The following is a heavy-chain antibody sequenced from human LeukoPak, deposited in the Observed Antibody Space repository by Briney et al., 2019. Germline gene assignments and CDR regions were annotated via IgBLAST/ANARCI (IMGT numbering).Heavy chain of an antibody. V-gene: IGHV3-23*01. Sequence: GGSLRLSCAASGFTFSSYAMSWVRQAPGKGLEWVSAISGSGGSTYYADSVKGRFTISRDNSKNTLYLQMNSLRAEDTAVYYCARGCRYYDILTATRYYYYGMDVWGQGTTVTVSS. D-gene: IGHD3-9*01. CDR3: ARGCRYYDILTATRYYYYGMDV. CDR1: GFTFSSYA. CDR2: ISGSGGST. J-gene: IGHJ6*02.